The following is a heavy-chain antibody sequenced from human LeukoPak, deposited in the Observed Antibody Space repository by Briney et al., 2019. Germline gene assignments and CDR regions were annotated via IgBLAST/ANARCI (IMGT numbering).Heavy chain of an antibody. Sequence: GASVRVSCKGTGYTFTLNYMHWVRQAPGQGLEWMGWINPNSGGTNYAQKFQGRVTMTRDTSISTAYMELSRLRSDDTAVYYCARVHGRPNYGDYGAQYFQHWRRGTLVTVSS. D-gene: IGHD4-17*01. CDR2: INPNSGGT. CDR3: ARVHGRPNYGDYGAQYFQH. V-gene: IGHV1-2*02. CDR1: GYTFTLNY. J-gene: IGHJ1*01.